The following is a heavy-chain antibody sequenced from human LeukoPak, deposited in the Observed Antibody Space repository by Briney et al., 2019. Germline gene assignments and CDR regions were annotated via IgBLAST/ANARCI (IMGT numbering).Heavy chain of an antibody. J-gene: IGHJ4*02. V-gene: IGHV3-23*01. CDR3: ARGKEMTRTSGYYSFDF. D-gene: IGHD3-9*01. Sequence: GGSLRLSCAASGFTFSNYAMSWVRQAPGKGLEWVSAISVNTYYTDSVKGRFTISRDNAKNTLYLQMNRLTAADTAVYYCARGKEMTRTSGYYSFDFWGQGTLVSVSS. CDR1: GFTFSNYA. CDR2: ISVNT.